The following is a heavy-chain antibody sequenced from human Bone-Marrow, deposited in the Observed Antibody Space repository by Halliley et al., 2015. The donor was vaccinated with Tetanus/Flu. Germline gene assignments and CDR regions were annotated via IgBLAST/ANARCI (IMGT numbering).Heavy chain of an antibody. V-gene: IGHV4-31*03. J-gene: IGHJ4*02. D-gene: IGHD2-21*02. CDR3: ARAIVVLTANSFDY. CDR1: GGSISSGDYY. CDR2: IFYSGST. Sequence: TLSLTCTVSGGSISSGDYYWSWIRQHPGKGLEWIGNIFYSGSTYYNPSLKSRLTTSVDTSKNQFSLKLSSVTAADTTVYYCARAIVVLTANSFDYWGQGTLVTVSS.